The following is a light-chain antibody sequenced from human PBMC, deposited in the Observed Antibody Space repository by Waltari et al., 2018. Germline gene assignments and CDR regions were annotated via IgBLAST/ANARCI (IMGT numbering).Light chain of an antibody. CDR2: AAS. J-gene: IGKJ4*01. CDR1: RDIRSY. Sequence: DIQLTQSQSFLPASVGDRVTFTCRASRDIRSYLAWYQQKSGKAPKLLIFAASTLQSGVPSRFSGSGSGTEFTLTISNLQPEDVATYYCQQPPGTFGGGTKVEIK. CDR3: QQPPGT. V-gene: IGKV1-9*01.